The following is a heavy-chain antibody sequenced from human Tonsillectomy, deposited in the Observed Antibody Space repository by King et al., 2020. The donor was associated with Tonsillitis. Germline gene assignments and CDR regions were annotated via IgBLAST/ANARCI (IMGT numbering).Heavy chain of an antibody. CDR2: INPSGGST. CDR1: GYTFTSYY. D-gene: IGHD3-9*01. CDR3: ARGDILTGYYPGSGYYGMDV. V-gene: IGHV1-46*01. J-gene: IGHJ6*02. Sequence: QLVQSGAEVKKPGASVKVSCKASGYTFTSYYMHWVRQAPGQGLEWMGIINPSGGSTSYSQKFQDRVTMTRDTSTSTVYMELSSLRSEDTAVYYWARGDILTGYYPGSGYYGMDVWGQGTTVTVSS.